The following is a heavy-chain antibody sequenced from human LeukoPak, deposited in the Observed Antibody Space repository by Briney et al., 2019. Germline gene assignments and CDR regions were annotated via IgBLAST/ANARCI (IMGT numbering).Heavy chain of an antibody. CDR1: GFTVSSNY. Sequence: PGGSLRLSCAASGFTVSSNYMSWVRQAPGKGLEWVSVIYSGGSTYYADSVKGRFTISRDNSKNTLYLQMNSLRAEDAAVYYCARDLGEMATNEQTRSDCWGQGTLVTVSS. CDR2: IYSGGST. CDR3: ARDLGEMATNEQTRSDC. D-gene: IGHD5-24*01. V-gene: IGHV3-66*01. J-gene: IGHJ4*02.